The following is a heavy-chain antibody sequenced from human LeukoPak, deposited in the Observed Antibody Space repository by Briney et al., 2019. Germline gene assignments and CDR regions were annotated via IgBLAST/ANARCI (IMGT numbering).Heavy chain of an antibody. CDR3: AKDPRVVPAATFDY. CDR1: GFTFSSYG. V-gene: IGHV3-23*01. D-gene: IGHD2-2*01. Sequence: GGSLRLSCAASGFTFSSYGMHWVRQAPGKGLEWVSAISGSGGSTYYADSVKGRFTISRDNSKNTLYLQMNSLRAEDTAVYYCAKDPRVVPAATFDYWGQGTLVTVSS. J-gene: IGHJ4*02. CDR2: ISGSGGST.